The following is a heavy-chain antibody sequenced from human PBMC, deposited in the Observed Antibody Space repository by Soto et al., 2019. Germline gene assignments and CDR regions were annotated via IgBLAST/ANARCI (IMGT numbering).Heavy chain of an antibody. Sequence: SETLSLTCTVSGGSISSYYWSWIRQPPGKGLEWIGFIYYTGSTNYNPSLKSRVTISLDTSKNQFSLKLSSVTAADRAVYYCARASSSWLKFDYWGQGTLLTVSS. D-gene: IGHD6-6*01. CDR1: GGSISSYY. CDR3: ARASSSWLKFDY. V-gene: IGHV4-59*01. J-gene: IGHJ4*02. CDR2: IYYTGST.